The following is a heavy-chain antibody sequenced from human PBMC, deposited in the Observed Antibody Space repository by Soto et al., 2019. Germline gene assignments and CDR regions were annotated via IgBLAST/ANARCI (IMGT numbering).Heavy chain of an antibody. D-gene: IGHD3-22*01. CDR1: GFTFSNAW. CDR2: IKSKTDGGTT. CDR3: TLDGTYYYDSSGYSSWFDP. J-gene: IGHJ5*02. Sequence: GGSLRLSCAASGFTFSNAWMSWVRQAPGKGLEWVGRIKSKTDGGTTDYAAPVKGRFNISRDESKNTLYLQMNSLKTEDTAVYYCTLDGTYYYDSSGYSSWFDPWGQGTLVTVSS. V-gene: IGHV3-15*01.